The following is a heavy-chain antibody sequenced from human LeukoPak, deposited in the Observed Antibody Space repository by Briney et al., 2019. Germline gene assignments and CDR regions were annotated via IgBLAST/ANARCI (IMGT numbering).Heavy chain of an antibody. CDR1: GYTFTGYY. CDR3: ARVGTSSSWYNWFDP. D-gene: IGHD6-13*01. CDR2: INPNSGGT. Sequence: ASVKVSCKASGYTFTGYYMHWVRQAPGQGLEWMGWINPNSGGTNYAQEFQGRVTMTRDTSISTGYMELSRLRSDDTAVYYCARVGTSSSWYNWFDPWGQGTLVTVSS. J-gene: IGHJ5*02. V-gene: IGHV1-2*02.